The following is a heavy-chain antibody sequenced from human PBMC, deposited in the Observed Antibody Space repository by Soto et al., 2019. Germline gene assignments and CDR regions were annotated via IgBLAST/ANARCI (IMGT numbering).Heavy chain of an antibody. V-gene: IGHV4-39*01. D-gene: IGHD6-13*01. CDR3: ARRYSSSWYSYYYYGMDV. J-gene: IGHJ6*02. Sequence: SETLSLTCTVSGGSISSSSYYWGWIRQPPGKGLEWIGSIYYSGSTYYNPSLKSRVTISVDTSKNQFSLKLSSVTAADTAVYYCARRYSSSWYSYYYYGMDVWGQGTTVTVSS. CDR2: IYYSGST. CDR1: GGSISSSSYY.